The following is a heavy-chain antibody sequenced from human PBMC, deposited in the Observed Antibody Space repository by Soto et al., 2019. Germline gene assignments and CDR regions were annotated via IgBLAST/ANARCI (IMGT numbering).Heavy chain of an antibody. J-gene: IGHJ6*02. V-gene: IGHV3-7*03. CDR2: IPQEGSDG. Sequence: HPGGSLRLSCEVSGFTLSMYSMTWVRQAPGKGLEWVAKIPQEGSDGHYVDSVKGRFTISRDNAKNSVYLQMNSLRAEDTAVYYCARDQLILQAHAFFYGSDVWGQGAKVTVSS. CDR1: GFTLSMYS. D-gene: IGHD2-21*02. CDR3: ARDQLILQAHAFFYGSDV.